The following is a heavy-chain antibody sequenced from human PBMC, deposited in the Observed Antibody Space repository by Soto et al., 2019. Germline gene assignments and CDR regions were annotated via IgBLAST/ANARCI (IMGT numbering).Heavy chain of an antibody. D-gene: IGHD6-19*01. CDR2: TYYRSKWYN. CDR3: ARLEPGGSGGGGDY. J-gene: IGHJ4*02. V-gene: IGHV6-1*01. Sequence: QTLSLTCAISGDSVSSNSAAWNWIRQSPSRGLEWLGRTYYRSKWYNDYAVSVKSRITINPDTSKNHFSLQLKSVTPEDTALYFCARLEPGGSGGGGDYWGQGNLVTVSS. CDR1: GDSVSSNSAA.